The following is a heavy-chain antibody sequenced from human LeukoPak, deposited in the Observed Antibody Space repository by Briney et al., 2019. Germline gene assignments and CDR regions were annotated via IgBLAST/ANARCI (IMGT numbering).Heavy chain of an antibody. CDR3: AKDPTHYRVWDYYETIGLSY. V-gene: IGHV3-23*01. CDR1: GFTLSNYA. CDR2: FSGSGGRT. D-gene: IGHD3-22*01. J-gene: IGHJ4*02. Sequence: GGSLRLSCAASGFTLSNYAMSWVRQAPGKGLECISGFSGSGGRTFYADSVKGRFTISRDNSKNTLYVQMNSLRAEDTAVYYCAKDPTHYRVWDYYETIGLSYWGQGTLVTVSS.